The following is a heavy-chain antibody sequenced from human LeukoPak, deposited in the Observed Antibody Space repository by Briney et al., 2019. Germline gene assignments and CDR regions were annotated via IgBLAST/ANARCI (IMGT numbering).Heavy chain of an antibody. D-gene: IGHD3-3*01. CDR3: ARSGLWYFDY. CDR1: GDSFSSGAYY. J-gene: IGHJ4*02. CDR2: IYYSGTT. V-gene: IGHV4-31*03. Sequence: PSETLSLTCTVSGDSFSSGAYYWGWIRQHPEKGLEWIGNIYYSGTTYYNPSLKSRLSISIDTSKNQLSLKVGSVTAADTAVYYCARSGLWYFDYWGQGTLVTVSS.